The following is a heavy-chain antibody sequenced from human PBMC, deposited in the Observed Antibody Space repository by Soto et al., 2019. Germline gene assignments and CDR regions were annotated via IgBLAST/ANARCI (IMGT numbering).Heavy chain of an antibody. D-gene: IGHD5-12*01. V-gene: IGHV1-18*01. CDR3: ARDRMKGVETVATMTTHYYYYGMDV. Sequence: GASVKVSCKASASIFTNYSISWVRQAPGQGLEWIRWISANNGDRKFAQKLQGRVTMTADTSTSTAYMELRSLTSDDTAVYYCARDRMKGVETVATMTTHYYYYGMDVWG. J-gene: IGHJ6*02. CDR2: ISANNGDR. CDR1: ASIFTNYS.